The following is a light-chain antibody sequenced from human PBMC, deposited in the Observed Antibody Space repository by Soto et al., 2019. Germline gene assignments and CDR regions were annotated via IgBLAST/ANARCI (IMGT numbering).Light chain of an antibody. CDR1: QSISRN. J-gene: IGKJ5*01. Sequence: EIVMTQAPATLSGSPGEIATLSCRASQSISRNLAWYQQKPGQAPRLLIYAASTRATGLPARFSGSGSGTEFTLTISSLQSEDFAVYSCQQRSSAITFGQGTRLEIK. CDR2: AAS. CDR3: QQRSSAIT. V-gene: IGKV3-15*01.